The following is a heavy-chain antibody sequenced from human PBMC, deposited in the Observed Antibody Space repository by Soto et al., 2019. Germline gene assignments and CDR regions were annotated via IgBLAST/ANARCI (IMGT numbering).Heavy chain of an antibody. CDR1: GFTFDDYA. CDR2: ISWNSGSI. Sequence: EVQLVESGGGLVQPGRSLRLSCAASGFTFDDYAMHWVRQAPGKGLEWVSGISWNSGSIGYADSVKGRFTISRDNAKNSLYLQMNSLRAEDTALYYCAKDSASTFGGVIVKENWFDPWGQGTLVTVSS. V-gene: IGHV3-9*01. CDR3: AKDSASTFGGVIVKENWFDP. D-gene: IGHD3-16*02. J-gene: IGHJ5*02.